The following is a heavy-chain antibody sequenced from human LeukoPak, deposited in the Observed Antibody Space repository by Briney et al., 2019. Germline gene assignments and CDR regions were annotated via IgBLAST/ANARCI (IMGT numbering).Heavy chain of an antibody. CDR1: GGSISSSSYY. J-gene: IGHJ3*02. CDR2: IYYSGST. D-gene: IGHD3-3*01. Sequence: PSETLSLTCTVSGGSISSSSYYWGWIRQPPGKGLEWIGSIYYSGSTYYNPSLKSRVTISVDTSKTQFSLKLSSVTAADTAVYYCARERSVLRFLEWSPNGVAFDIWGQGTMVTVSS. CDR3: ARERSVLRFLEWSPNGVAFDI. V-gene: IGHV4-39*02.